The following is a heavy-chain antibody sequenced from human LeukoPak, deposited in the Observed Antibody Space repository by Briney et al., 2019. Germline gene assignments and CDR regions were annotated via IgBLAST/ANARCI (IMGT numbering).Heavy chain of an antibody. CDR2: IIPIFGTA. Sequence: ASVKVSCKASGGTFSSYAISWVRQAPGQGLEWIGRIIPIFGTANYAQKFQGRVTITTDESTSTAYMELSSLRSEDTAVYYCAKSRDGYNSLFDYWGQGTLVTVSS. CDR3: AKSRDGYNSLFDY. D-gene: IGHD5-24*01. J-gene: IGHJ4*02. CDR1: GGTFSSYA. V-gene: IGHV1-69*05.